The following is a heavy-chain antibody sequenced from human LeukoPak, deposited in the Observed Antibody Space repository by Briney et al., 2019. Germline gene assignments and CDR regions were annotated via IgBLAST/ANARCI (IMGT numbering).Heavy chain of an antibody. CDR1: GFTFSDYY. CDR2: IRSKAYGGTT. D-gene: IGHD3-22*01. Sequence: SLRLSCAASGFTFSDYYMSWIRQAPGKGLEWVGFIRSKAYGGTTEYAASVKGRFTISRDDSKSIAYLQMNSLKTEDTAVYYCTRGLNYYDSSGYIIDYWGQGTLVTVSS. J-gene: IGHJ4*02. CDR3: TRGLNYYDSSGYIIDY. V-gene: IGHV3-49*03.